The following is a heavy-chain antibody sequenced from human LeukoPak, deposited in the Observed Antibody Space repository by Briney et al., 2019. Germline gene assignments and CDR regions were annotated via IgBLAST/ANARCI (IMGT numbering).Heavy chain of an antibody. CDR2: ISGSSSYI. CDR1: GFSLSTYS. Sequence: GGSLRLSCAASGFSLSTYSMNWVRQAPGKGLEWVSSISGSSSYIYYADSVKGRFTISRDNSKNTLYLQMNSLRAEDTAVYHCAKHCTLQRGLCSSTSCYGYYMDVWGKGTTVTISS. V-gene: IGHV3-21*04. D-gene: IGHD2-2*01. CDR3: AKHCTLQRGLCSSTSCYGYYMDV. J-gene: IGHJ6*03.